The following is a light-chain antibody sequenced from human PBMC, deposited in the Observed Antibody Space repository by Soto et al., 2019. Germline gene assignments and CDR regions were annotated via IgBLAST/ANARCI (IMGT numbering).Light chain of an antibody. J-gene: IGKJ1*01. CDR1: QGISSW. CDR3: QKSDSTPWT. CDR2: SAS. Sequence: EIQVTQSPSSVSASLLDRATITCRASQGISSWLAWYQQKPGKAPKLPVYSASNLQSGVPSRFSGSGSGTNFTLTISDLQPEDFTTYYCQKSDSTPWTFGQGTKVDIK. V-gene: IGKV1-12*01.